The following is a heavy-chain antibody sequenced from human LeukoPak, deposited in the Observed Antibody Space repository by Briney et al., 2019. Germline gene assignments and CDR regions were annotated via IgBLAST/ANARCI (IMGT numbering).Heavy chain of an antibody. CDR3: ARGSVDTAMVIDY. D-gene: IGHD5-18*01. J-gene: IGHJ4*02. V-gene: IGHV1-2*06. CDR1: GGTFSSYT. CDR2: INPNSGGT. Sequence: ASVKVSCKASGGTFSSYTISWVQQAPGQGLEWMGRINPNSGGTNYAQKFQGRVTMTRDTSISTAYMELSRLRSDDTAVYYCARGSVDTAMVIDYWGQGTLVTVSS.